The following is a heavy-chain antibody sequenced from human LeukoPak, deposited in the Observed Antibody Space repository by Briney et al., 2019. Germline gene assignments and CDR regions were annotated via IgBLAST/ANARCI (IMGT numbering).Heavy chain of an antibody. CDR2: ITGSGGST. D-gene: IGHD4-11*01. V-gene: IGHV3-23*01. J-gene: IGHJ1*01. CDR3: ATDRLGFLGYFQH. CDR1: GFTFSSYA. Sequence: SGGSLRLSCAASGFTFSSYAMNWVRQAPGRGLEWVSVITGSGGSTYHADSVKGRFTISRDNSKNTLYLQMNSLRAEHTAVYYCATDRLGFLGYFQHWGQGTLVTVSS.